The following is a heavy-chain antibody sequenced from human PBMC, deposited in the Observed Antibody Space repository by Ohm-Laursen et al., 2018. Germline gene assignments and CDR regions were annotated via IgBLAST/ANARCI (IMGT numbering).Heavy chain of an antibody. V-gene: IGHV3-23*01. Sequence: SLRLSCAASGFTFSTYGMSWVRQAPGKGLEWVSGMSAGGGSAYYADSVKGRFTISRDDSKDTLYLQMNSLKAEDTAVYSCARCMRLSRDGVDYWGQGTLVTVSS. CDR1: GFTFSTYG. CDR2: MSAGGGSA. D-gene: IGHD5-24*01. J-gene: IGHJ4*02. CDR3: ARCMRLSRDGVDY.